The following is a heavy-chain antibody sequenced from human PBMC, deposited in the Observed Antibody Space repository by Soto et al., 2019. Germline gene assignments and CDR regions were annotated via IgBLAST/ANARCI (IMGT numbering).Heavy chain of an antibody. CDR2: ISGSGGST. Sequence: GGSLRLSCAASGFTFSSYAMSWVRQAPGKGLEWVSAISGSGGSTYYADSVKGRFTIARDNSKNTLYLQMNSLRAEDTAVYYCAKDIGVHYDDSSGYFDYWGQGTLVTVSS. J-gene: IGHJ4*02. CDR1: GFTFSSYA. D-gene: IGHD3-22*01. CDR3: AKDIGVHYDDSSGYFDY. V-gene: IGHV3-23*01.